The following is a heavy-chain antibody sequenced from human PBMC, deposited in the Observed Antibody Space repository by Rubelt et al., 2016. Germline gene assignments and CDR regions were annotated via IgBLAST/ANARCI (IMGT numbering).Heavy chain of an antibody. D-gene: IGHD1-26*01. CDR2: LSGSGGST. V-gene: IGHV3-23*04. CDR3: SRRSMGASAAFDV. CDR1: GFTFRNCA. J-gene: IGHJ3*01. Sequence: VQLVESGGGVVQPGRSLRLSCAASGFTFRNCAMHWVRQAPGKGREWVSDLSGSGGSTYYADSVMGRFTISRDNSKNTLCLHTRSLRAEDTALYYSSRRSMGASAAFDVWGQGTMVTVSS.